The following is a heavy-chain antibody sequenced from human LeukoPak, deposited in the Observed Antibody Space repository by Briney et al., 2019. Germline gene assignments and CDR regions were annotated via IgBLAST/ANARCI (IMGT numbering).Heavy chain of an antibody. CDR3: ANCGRKPAMIVVPNDAFDI. V-gene: IGHV3-23*01. CDR1: GFTFSSYA. Sequence: QPGGSLRLSCAASGFTFSSYAMSWVRQAPGKGLEWVSAISGSGGSTYYADSVKGRFTISRDNSKNTLYLQMNSLRAEDTAVYYCANCGRKPAMIVVPNDAFDIWGQGTMVTVSS. J-gene: IGHJ3*02. D-gene: IGHD3-22*01. CDR2: ISGSGGST.